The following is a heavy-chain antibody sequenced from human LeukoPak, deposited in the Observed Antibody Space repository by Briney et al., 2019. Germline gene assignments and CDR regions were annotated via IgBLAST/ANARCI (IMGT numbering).Heavy chain of an antibody. Sequence: GGSLRLSCAASGFTSSGYAMGWVRQAPGKGLEWVSTISGTGSNTYYADSVKGRFTISRDNSKNTLYLQMTSRRAEDTAVYFCAARPPVIVAGPFDYWGQGILVTVSS. J-gene: IGHJ4*02. V-gene: IGHV3-23*01. CDR3: AARPPVIVAGPFDY. D-gene: IGHD5-12*01. CDR1: GFTSSGYA. CDR2: ISGTGSNT.